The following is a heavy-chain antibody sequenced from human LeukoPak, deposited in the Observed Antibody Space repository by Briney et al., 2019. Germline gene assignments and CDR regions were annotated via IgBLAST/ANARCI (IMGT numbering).Heavy chain of an antibody. CDR1: GYTLTELS. CDR2: FDPEDGET. D-gene: IGHD3-3*01. Sequence: GASVKVSCKVSGYTLTELSMHWVRQAPGKGLEWMGGFDPEDGETIYAQKFQGRVTMTEDTSTDTAYMELSSLRSEDTAVSYCARGLPKAVFGMVIEDWGQGTLVTVSS. CDR3: ARGLPKAVFGMVIED. J-gene: IGHJ1*01. V-gene: IGHV1-24*01.